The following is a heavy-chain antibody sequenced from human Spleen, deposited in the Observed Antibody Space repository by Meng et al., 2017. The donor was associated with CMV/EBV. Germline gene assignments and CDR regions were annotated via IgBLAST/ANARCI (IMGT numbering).Heavy chain of an antibody. D-gene: IGHD1-1*01. CDR3: TADDGTFDN. CDR2: IKSKTDGGTT. Sequence: GESLKISCAASGFTFSNAWMSWVRQAPGKGLEWVGRIKSKTDGGTTDYAAPVKGRFTISRDDSKNTLFLQMNSLKVEDTGMYYCTADDGTFDNWGQGTLVTVSS. J-gene: IGHJ4*02. V-gene: IGHV3-15*01. CDR1: GFTFSNAW.